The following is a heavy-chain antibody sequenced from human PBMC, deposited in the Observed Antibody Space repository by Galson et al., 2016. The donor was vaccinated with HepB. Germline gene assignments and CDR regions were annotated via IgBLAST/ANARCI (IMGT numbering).Heavy chain of an antibody. Sequence: SETLSLTCTVSGGSFSSYYWSWIRQPPGKGLEWIGYIYYSGSTNYNPSLKSRVTLSVVTSKKQFSLKLTSITAADTAVYYCASGGGLRPFQYWGQGTLVTVSS. D-gene: IGHD2-21*02. CDR1: GGSFSSYY. CDR2: IYYSGST. J-gene: IGHJ1*01. V-gene: IGHV4-59*01. CDR3: ASGGGLRPFQY.